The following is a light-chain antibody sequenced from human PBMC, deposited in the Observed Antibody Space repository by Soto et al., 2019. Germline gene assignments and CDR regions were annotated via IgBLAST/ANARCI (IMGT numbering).Light chain of an antibody. V-gene: IGKV3-20*01. J-gene: IGKJ1*01. Sequence: EIVLTQSPGPLSLSPGERATLSCRASQSVSSSYFAWYQQRFGQAPRLLIYGASSRATGIPDRFSGSGSGTDFTLTISRLEPEDFAVYYCQQYGSSSWTFGQGTKVDIK. CDR3: QQYGSSSWT. CDR2: GAS. CDR1: QSVSSSY.